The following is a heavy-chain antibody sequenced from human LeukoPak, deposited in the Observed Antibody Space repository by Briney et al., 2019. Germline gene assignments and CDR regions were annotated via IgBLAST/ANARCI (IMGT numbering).Heavy chain of an antibody. D-gene: IGHD2-2*01. CDR1: GFTFSSYV. CDR2: ISGSGGST. V-gene: IGHV3-23*01. J-gene: IGHJ4*02. CDR3: AKDPFVSSTTRFDY. Sequence: GGSLRPSCAASGFTFSSYVMSWVRQAPGKGLEWVSAISGSGGSTYYADSVKGRFTISRDNSKNTLYLQMNSLRAEDTAVYYCAKDPFVSSTTRFDYWGQGTLVTVSS.